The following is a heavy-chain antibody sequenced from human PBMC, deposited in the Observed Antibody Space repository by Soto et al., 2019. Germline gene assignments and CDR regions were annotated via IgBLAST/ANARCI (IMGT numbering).Heavy chain of an antibody. V-gene: IGHV1-69*13. J-gene: IGHJ4*02. CDR1: GGTFSSYA. CDR2: IIPIFGTA. CDR3: ARTYNWNTVPFDY. Sequence: SVKVSCKASGGTFSSYAISWVRQAPGQGLEWMGGIIPIFGTANYAQKFQGRVTITADESTSTAYMELSSLRSEDTAVYYCARTYNWNTVPFDYWGQGTLVTVSS. D-gene: IGHD1-20*01.